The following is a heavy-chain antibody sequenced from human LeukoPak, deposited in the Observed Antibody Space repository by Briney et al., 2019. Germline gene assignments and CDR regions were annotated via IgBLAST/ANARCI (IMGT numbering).Heavy chain of an antibody. V-gene: IGHV3-11*06. D-gene: IGHD3-22*01. CDR1: GFTFSDYY. Sequence: GGSLRLSCAASGFTFSDYYMSWIRQAPGKGLEWVSYISSSSSYTNYADSVKGRFTISRDNAKNSLYLQMNSLRAEDTAVYYCARDLVDYYDSSADNWFDPWGQGTLVTVSS. CDR2: ISSSSSYT. CDR3: ARDLVDYYDSSADNWFDP. J-gene: IGHJ5*02.